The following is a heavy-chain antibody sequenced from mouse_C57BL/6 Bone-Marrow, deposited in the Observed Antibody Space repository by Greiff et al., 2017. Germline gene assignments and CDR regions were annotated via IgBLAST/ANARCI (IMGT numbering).Heavy chain of an antibody. CDR2: IDPSDSYT. J-gene: IGHJ3*01. CDR3: ARRPGLAY. V-gene: IGHV1-59*01. Sequence: VQLQQPGAELVRPGTSVKLSCKASGYTFTSYWMHWVKQRPGQGLEWIGVIDPSDSYTNDNQKFQGKATLTVETSSSTAYLQLSSLTSEDSAVYYCARRPGLAYWGQGTLVTVSA. CDR1: GYTFTSYW.